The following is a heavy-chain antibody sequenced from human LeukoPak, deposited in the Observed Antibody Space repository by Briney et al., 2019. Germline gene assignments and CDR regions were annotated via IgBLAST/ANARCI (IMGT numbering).Heavy chain of an antibody. J-gene: IGHJ4*02. CDR3: ARDHRYAFDN. D-gene: IGHD5-12*01. V-gene: IGHV3-48*04. CDR2: VGISSGNT. CDR1: GFTFSDYS. Sequence: GGSLRLSCAASGFTFSDYSMNWVRQAPGKGLEWISYVGISSGNTKYADSVKGRFTISGDSAKNSVFPQMNSLRVEDTAVYYCARDHRYAFDNWGQGTLVTVSS.